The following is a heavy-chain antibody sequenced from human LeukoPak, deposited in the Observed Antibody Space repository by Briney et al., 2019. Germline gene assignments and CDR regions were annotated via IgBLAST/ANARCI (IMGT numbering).Heavy chain of an antibody. CDR3: AGYSSGYYKADDAFDI. CDR2: IYYSGST. V-gene: IGHV4-59*01. J-gene: IGHJ3*02. CDR1: GGSISSYY. D-gene: IGHD3-22*01. Sequence: SETLSLTCTVSGGSISSYYWSWIRQPPGKGLEWIGDIYYSGSTNYNPSLKSRVTISVDTSKNQFSLKLSSVTAADTAVYYCAGYSSGYYKADDAFDIWGQGTMVTVSS.